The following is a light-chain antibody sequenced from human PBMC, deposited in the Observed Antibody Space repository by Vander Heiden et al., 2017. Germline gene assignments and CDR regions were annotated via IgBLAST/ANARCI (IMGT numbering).Light chain of an antibody. Sequence: DIQMTQSPSSLSASVGDRVTITFLASQSISSYLNWYQQKPGKAPKLLIYAASSLQSGVPSRFSGSGSGTDFTLTISRLQPEDFATYYCQQYYSTPRTFGHGTKVEIK. CDR2: AAS. J-gene: IGKJ3*01. CDR3: QQYYSTPRT. CDR1: QSISSY. V-gene: IGKV1-39*01.